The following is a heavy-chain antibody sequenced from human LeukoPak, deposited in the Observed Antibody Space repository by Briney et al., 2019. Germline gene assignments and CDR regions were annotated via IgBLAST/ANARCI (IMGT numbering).Heavy chain of an antibody. J-gene: IGHJ6*02. Sequence: GTSLRLSCAASGFTFSNYALHWVRQAPGKGLEWVAVISYDGTNNYYAESVRGRFTVSRDNSKNTVYLQMNSLTDDDTAVYYCARVSLWFGELFSDDPFTDVWGQGTTVTVSS. D-gene: IGHD3-10*01. CDR3: ARVSLWFGELFSDDPFTDV. CDR1: GFTFSNYA. V-gene: IGHV3-30*04. CDR2: ISYDGTNN.